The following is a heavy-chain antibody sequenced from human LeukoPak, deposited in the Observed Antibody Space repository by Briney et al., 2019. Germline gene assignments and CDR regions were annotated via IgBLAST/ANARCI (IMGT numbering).Heavy chain of an antibody. CDR1: GYSISSGYY. CDR3: ARDSMAAVVDY. Sequence: SETLSLTCTVSGYSISSGYYWGWIRQPPGRGLEWIGNIYHSGSTYYNPSLKSRVTISVDTSKNQFSLKLSSVTAADTAVYYCARDSMAAVVDYWGQGTLVTVSS. CDR2: IYHSGST. J-gene: IGHJ4*02. D-gene: IGHD6-13*01. V-gene: IGHV4-38-2*02.